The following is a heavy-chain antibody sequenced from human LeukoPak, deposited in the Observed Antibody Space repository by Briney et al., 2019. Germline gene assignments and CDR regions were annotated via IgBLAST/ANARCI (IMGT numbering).Heavy chain of an antibody. J-gene: IGHJ4*02. CDR1: GYTFTTYA. Sequence: ASVKVSCKASGYTFTTYAIHWVRQAPGQRLEWMGWINAGNGNTKYSQKFQGRVTITRDPSASTVYMELSSLRSEDTAVYYCARGILRYFDFDYWGRGTLVTVSS. V-gene: IGHV1-3*01. CDR3: ARGILRYFDFDY. D-gene: IGHD3-9*01. CDR2: INAGNGNT.